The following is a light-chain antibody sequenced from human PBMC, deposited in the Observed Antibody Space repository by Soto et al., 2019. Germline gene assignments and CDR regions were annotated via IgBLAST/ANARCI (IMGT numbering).Light chain of an antibody. V-gene: IGKV3-15*01. Sequence: EIVMTQSPATLSVSPGERATLSCSASQSVSSNLAWYQQKPGKAPRLLMYGASTRATGIPDRCSASGSGTVSILTTSSTHSEAFSGLHCKHHNNCPPCPFGQGT. CDR1: QSVSSN. J-gene: IGKJ1*01. CDR3: KHHNNCPPCP. CDR2: GAS.